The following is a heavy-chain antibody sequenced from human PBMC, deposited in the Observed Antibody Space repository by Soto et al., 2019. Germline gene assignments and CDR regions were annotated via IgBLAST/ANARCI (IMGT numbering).Heavy chain of an antibody. D-gene: IGHD6-6*01. J-gene: IGHJ4*02. CDR2: TYYRSKWYN. V-gene: IGHV6-1*01. CDR3: AREEGIEYSSSPGDY. CDR1: GESVSSNSAA. Sequence: SQTLSLTCAISGESVSSNSAAWNWIRQSPSRGLEWLGRTYYRSKWYNDYAVSVKSRITINPDTSKNQFSLQLNSVTPEDTAVYYCAREEGIEYSSSPGDYWGQGTLVTVSS.